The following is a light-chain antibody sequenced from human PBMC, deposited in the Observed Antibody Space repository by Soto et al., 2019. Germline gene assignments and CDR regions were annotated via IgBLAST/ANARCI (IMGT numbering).Light chain of an antibody. CDR3: CSYAGSSTYV. CDR2: EDT. CDR1: SSGVGNYNL. J-gene: IGLJ1*01. Sequence: QSALTQPASVSGSAGQSITISCTGTSSGVGNYNLVSWYLHHPGKAPKLLIYEDTKRPSGVSNRFSGSRSGNTASLTVSGLQSEGETDYYCCSYAGSSTYVFGTGTKLPVL. V-gene: IGLV2-23*01.